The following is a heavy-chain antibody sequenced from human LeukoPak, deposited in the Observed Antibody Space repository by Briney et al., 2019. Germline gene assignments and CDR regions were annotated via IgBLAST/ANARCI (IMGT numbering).Heavy chain of an antibody. J-gene: IGHJ4*02. CDR1: GFTFSNAW. V-gene: IGHV3-15*01. Sequence: GGSLRLSCAASGFTFSNAWMSWVRQAPGKGLEWVGRIKSKTDGGTTDYAAPVKGRFTISRDDSKNTLYLQMNSLKTEDTAVYYCTTDLRRLRSAQGLLWFGELESHWGQGTLVTVSS. CDR3: TTDLRRLRSAQGLLWFGELESH. D-gene: IGHD3-10*01. CDR2: IKSKTDGGTT.